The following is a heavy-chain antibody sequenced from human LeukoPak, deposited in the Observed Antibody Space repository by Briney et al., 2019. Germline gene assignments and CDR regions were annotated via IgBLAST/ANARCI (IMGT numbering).Heavy chain of an antibody. V-gene: IGHV3-7*01. CDR2: IKQDGSEK. CDR3: ARVGGTIFGVASWFDP. J-gene: IGHJ5*02. D-gene: IGHD3-3*01. Sequence: GGSLRLSCAASGFTFSSYWMSWVRQAPGKGLEWVANIKQDGSEKYYVDSVKGRFTISRDDAKNSLYLQMNSLRAEDTAVYYCARVGGTIFGVASWFDPWGQGTLVTVSS. CDR1: GFTFSSYW.